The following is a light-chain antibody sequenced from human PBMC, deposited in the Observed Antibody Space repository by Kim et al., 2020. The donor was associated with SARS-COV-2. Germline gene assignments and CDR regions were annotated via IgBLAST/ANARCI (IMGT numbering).Light chain of an antibody. CDR3: AAWDDSLKGVV. CDR1: SSNIGGNT. J-gene: IGLJ2*01. Sequence: GQGVTISCTGSSSNIGGNTVTWYQQLPGTAPKVLIYRNDERPSGVPDRFSGSKSGTSASLAISGLQSEDEADYHCAAWDDSLKGVVFGGGTQLTVL. CDR2: RND. V-gene: IGLV1-44*01.